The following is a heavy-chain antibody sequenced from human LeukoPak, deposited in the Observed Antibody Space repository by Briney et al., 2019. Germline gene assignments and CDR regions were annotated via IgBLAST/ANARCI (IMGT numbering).Heavy chain of an antibody. Sequence: GVSLRLSCSASGFTLGSYWMHWVRQAPGKGLVWVSRINTDGSSTNYADSVKGRFTVSRDNAKNTLYLQMNSLRAEDTAVYYCARVVGWDEPFDIWGQGTMVTVSS. CDR2: INTDGSST. J-gene: IGHJ3*02. CDR1: GFTLGSYW. V-gene: IGHV3-74*01. CDR3: ARVVGWDEPFDI. D-gene: IGHD1-26*01.